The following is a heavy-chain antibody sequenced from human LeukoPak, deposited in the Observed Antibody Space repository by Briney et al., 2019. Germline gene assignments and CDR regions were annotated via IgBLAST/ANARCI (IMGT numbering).Heavy chain of an antibody. V-gene: IGHV5-51*01. D-gene: IGHD4-23*01. J-gene: IGHJ5*02. CDR2: IYPGDSDT. Sequence: GESLKISCKGSGYSFTSYWIGWVRQMPGKGLEWMGIIYPGDSDTRYSPSFQGQVTISADKSISTAYLQWSSLKASDTAMYYCARQGPTTVVTPGWFDPWGQGTLVTVSS. CDR3: ARQGPTTVVTPGWFDP. CDR1: GYSFTSYW.